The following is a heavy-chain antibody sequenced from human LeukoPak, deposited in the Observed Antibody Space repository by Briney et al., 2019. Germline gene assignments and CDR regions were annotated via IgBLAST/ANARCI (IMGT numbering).Heavy chain of an antibody. CDR1: GYTFTGYY. V-gene: IGHV1-2*02. CDR3: ARASPGTAMVPY. CDR2: INPNSGGT. J-gene: IGHJ4*02. Sequence: EASVKVSCKASGYTFTGYYMHWVRQAPGQGLEWMGWINPNSGGTNYAQKFQGRVTMTRDTSISTAYMELSRLRSDDTAVYYCARASPGTAMVPYWGQGTLVTVSS. D-gene: IGHD5-18*01.